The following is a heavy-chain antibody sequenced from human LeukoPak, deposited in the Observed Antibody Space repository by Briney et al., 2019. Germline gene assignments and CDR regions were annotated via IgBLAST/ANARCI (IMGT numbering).Heavy chain of an antibody. V-gene: IGHV3-48*03. Sequence: GGSLRLSCAASGFIFSSYEMSWVRQAPGKGLEWVSYISSSGSTIYYADSVKGRFTISRDNAKNSLYLQMNSLRAEDTAVYYCARPDLPLVAAAAFDHWGQGTLVTVSS. CDR3: ARPDLPLVAAAAFDH. CDR2: ISSSGSTI. J-gene: IGHJ4*02. CDR1: GFIFSSYE. D-gene: IGHD6-13*01.